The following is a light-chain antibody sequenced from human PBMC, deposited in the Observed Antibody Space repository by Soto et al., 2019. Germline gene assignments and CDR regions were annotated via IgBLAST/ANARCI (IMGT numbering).Light chain of an antibody. CDR3: SSYTTSYFYV. V-gene: IGLV2-14*01. Sequence: QSVLTQPASVSGSPGQSITISCTGSGRDIGAYNYVSWYQQHPGKAPKLIIYEVENRPSGVSNRFSASKSAFTASLTISGLQDEDEADYYCSSYTTSYFYVFGPGTKVTVL. CDR1: GRDIGAYNY. CDR2: EVE. J-gene: IGLJ1*01.